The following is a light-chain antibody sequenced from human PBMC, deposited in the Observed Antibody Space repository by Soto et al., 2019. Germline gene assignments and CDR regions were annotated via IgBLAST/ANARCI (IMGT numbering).Light chain of an antibody. CDR2: EVS. CDR3: SSYTSSITLV. Sequence: QSALTQPASVSGSPGQSITISCTGTSSDIGDYNYVSWYQQHPGKAPKLMIYEVSNRPSGVSDRFSGSKSGNTASLTISGLLAEDEADYYCSSYTSSITLVFGGGTKVTVL. V-gene: IGLV2-14*01. J-gene: IGLJ2*01. CDR1: SSDIGDYNY.